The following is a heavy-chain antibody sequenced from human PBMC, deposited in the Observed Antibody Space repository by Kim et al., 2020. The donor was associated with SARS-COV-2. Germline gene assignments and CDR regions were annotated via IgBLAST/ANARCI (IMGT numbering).Heavy chain of an antibody. J-gene: IGHJ4*02. D-gene: IGHD3-22*01. CDR1: GFTFSSYS. CDR2: ISSSSSYI. CDR3: ARDSVSVRGPNYYDSSGYYYYFDY. V-gene: IGHV3-21*01. Sequence: GGSLRLSCAASGFTFSSYSMNWVRQAPGKGLEWVSSISSSSSYIYYADSVKGRFTISRDNAKNSLYLQMNSLRAEDTAVYYCARDSVSVRGPNYYDSSGYYYYFDYWGQGTLVTVSS.